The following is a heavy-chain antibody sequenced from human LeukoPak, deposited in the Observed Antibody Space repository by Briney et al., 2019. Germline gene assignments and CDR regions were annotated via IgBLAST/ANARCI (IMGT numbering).Heavy chain of an antibody. CDR2: ISSSGSTI. D-gene: IGHD5-18*01. J-gene: IGHJ6*02. CDR3: ARDGSDTAMVNDYYYGMDV. Sequence: GGSLRLSYAASGFTFSDYYMSWVRQAPGKGLEWVSYISSSGSTIYYADSVKGRFTISRDNAKNSLYLKMNSLRAEDTAVYYCARDGSDTAMVNDYYYGMDVWGQGTTVTVSS. V-gene: IGHV3-11*01. CDR1: GFTFSDYY.